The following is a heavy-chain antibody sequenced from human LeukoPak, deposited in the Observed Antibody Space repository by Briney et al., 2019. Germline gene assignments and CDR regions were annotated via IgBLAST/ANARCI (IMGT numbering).Heavy chain of an antibody. CDR1: GYTFTGYY. V-gene: IGHV1-2*06. CDR3: ARDLGPPYSSGWYWY. D-gene: IGHD6-19*01. J-gene: IGHJ4*02. Sequence: ASVKVSCKASGYTFTGYYMHWVRQAPGQGLEWMGRINPNSGGTNYAQKFQGRVTMTRDMSISTAYMELSRLRSDDTAVYYCARDLGPPYSSGWYWYWGQGTLVTVSS. CDR2: INPNSGGT.